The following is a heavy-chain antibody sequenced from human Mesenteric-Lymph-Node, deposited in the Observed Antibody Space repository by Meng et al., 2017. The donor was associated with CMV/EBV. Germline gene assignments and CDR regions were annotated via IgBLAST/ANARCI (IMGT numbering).Heavy chain of an antibody. J-gene: IGHJ3*02. CDR1: GYTFTGYY. CDR3: ARSPFTDALDI. V-gene: IGHV1-2*02. Sequence: ASVKVSCKASGYTFTGYYMHWVRQAPGQGLEWMGWINPNSGVTDYAQKFQGRVTMTRDTSISSAYMEVSSLRSDDTAVYYCARSPFTDALDIWGQGTMVTVSS. CDR2: INPNSGVT. D-gene: IGHD3-3*02.